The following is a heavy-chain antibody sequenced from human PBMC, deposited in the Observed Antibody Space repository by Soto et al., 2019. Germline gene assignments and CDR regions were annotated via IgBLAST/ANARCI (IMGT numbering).Heavy chain of an antibody. CDR2: LFPGGTT. CDR1: GYTITSYA. CDR3: ARTLGGFAAGACGMYF. Sequence: GSLRLTCTVSGYTITSYALRWVRQAAGKGLEWIGHLFPGGTTSFYTSLESRVSMSIDATKNQISLPLTSVTAPDTAMFYCARTLGGFAAGACGMYF. J-gene: IGHJ6*01. V-gene: IGHV4-4*07. D-gene: IGHD1-26*01.